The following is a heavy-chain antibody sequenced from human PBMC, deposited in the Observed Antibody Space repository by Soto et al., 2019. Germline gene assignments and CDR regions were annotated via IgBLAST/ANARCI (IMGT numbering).Heavy chain of an antibody. Sequence: QVQLQESGPGLVKPSGTLSLTCAVSGDSINSSNWWRWVRQPPGKGLEWIGEIYHSGSTNYNPSHRKLVPISVEKSKNQFSLKLSSVTAADGALYYCARVLGNDAFGIWGQGTMVTVSS. V-gene: IGHV4-4*02. J-gene: IGHJ3*02. CDR2: IYHSGST. D-gene: IGHD7-27*01. CDR1: GDSINSSNW. CDR3: ARVLGNDAFGI.